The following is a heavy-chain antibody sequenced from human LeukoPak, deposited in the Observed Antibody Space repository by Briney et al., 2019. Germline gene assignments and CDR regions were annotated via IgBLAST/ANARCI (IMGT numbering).Heavy chain of an antibody. CDR2: INHSGST. CDR3: ARKNVMYGDPLDV. V-gene: IGHV4-34*01. CDR1: GGSFSGYY. D-gene: IGHD2-21*02. J-gene: IGHJ6*04. Sequence: SETLSLTCAVSGGSFSGYYWSWIRQPPGKGLEWIGEINHSGSTNYNPSLKSRVTISVDTSKNQFSLKLSSVTAADTAVYYCARKNVMYGDPLDVWGKGTTVTVSS.